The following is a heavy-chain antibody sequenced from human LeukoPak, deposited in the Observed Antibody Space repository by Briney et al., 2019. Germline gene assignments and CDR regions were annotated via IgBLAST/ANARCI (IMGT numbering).Heavy chain of an antibody. Sequence: ASVKVSCKASGFTFTSSAMQWVRQARGQRLEWIGWIVVGSGNTNYAQKFQERVTITRDMSTSTAYMELSSLRSEDTAVYYCARSGSGSNLLEYWGQGTLVTVSS. CDR3: ARSGSGSNLLEY. CDR1: GFTFTSSA. J-gene: IGHJ4*02. V-gene: IGHV1-58*02. CDR2: IVVGSGNT. D-gene: IGHD3-10*01.